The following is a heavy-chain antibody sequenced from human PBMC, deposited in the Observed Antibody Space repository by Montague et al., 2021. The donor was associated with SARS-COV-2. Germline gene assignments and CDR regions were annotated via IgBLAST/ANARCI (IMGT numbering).Heavy chain of an antibody. V-gene: IGHV3-48*03. CDR2: ISSNGSTI. CDR1: GFTFSSYE. Sequence: SLRLSCAASGFTFSSYEMNWVRQAPGKGLEWVSYISSNGSTIYCADSVKGRFTIPRDNAKNSLYLQMNSLRAGDTAVYYCACLNYYDSSGYYSGGTPDEYFQHWGQGTLVTVSS. J-gene: IGHJ1*01. CDR3: ACLNYYDSSGYYSGGTPDEYFQH. D-gene: IGHD3-22*01.